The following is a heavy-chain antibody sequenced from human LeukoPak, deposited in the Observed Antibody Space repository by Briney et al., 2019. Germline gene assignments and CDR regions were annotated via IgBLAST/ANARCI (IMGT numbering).Heavy chain of an antibody. V-gene: IGHV2-70*11. CDR3: ARAFPTVTTSDY. CDR2: IDWDDDK. CDR1: GFSLSTSGMC. Sequence: ESGPTLVNPTQILTLTCTFSGFSLSTSGMCVSWIRQPPGKALEWLARIDWDDDKYYSTSLKTRLTISKDTSKNQVVLTTTNMDPVDTATYYCARAFPTVTTSDYWGQGTLVTVSS. D-gene: IGHD4-17*01. J-gene: IGHJ4*02.